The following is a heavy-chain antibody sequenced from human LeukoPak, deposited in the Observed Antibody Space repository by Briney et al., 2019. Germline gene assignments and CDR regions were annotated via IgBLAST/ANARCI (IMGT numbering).Heavy chain of an antibody. J-gene: IGHJ4*02. D-gene: IGHD6-19*01. CDR2: IYTSGST. V-gene: IGHV4-4*09. CDR1: GGSISSYY. CDR3: ARTASRGWYYFDY. Sequence: SETLSFTCNVSGGSISSYYWSWIRQPPGKGLEWIGYIYTSGSTNYNPSLKSRVTISVDTSKNQFSLKLSSVTAADTAVYYCARTASRGWYYFDYWGQGTLVTVSS.